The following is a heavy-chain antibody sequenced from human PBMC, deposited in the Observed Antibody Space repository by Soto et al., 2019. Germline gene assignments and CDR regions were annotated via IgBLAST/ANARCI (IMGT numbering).Heavy chain of an antibody. Sequence: PGGSLRLSCAASGFTFSSYSMNWVRQAPGKGLEWVSYISSSSTIYYADSVKGRFTISRDNAKNSLYLQMNSLRAEDTAVYYCARDTTSHDYGDYVGCDYWGQGTLVTVS. CDR3: ARDTTSHDYGDYVGCDY. D-gene: IGHD4-17*01. J-gene: IGHJ4*02. V-gene: IGHV3-48*01. CDR2: ISSSSTI. CDR1: GFTFSSYS.